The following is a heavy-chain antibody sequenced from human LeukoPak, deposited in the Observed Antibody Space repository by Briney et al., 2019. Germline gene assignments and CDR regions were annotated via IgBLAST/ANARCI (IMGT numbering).Heavy chain of an antibody. J-gene: IGHJ4*02. V-gene: IGHV3-23*01. CDR2: ISGSGGST. CDR1: GFTFSSYA. CDR3: AKVTYYYDSSGYYYLYFDY. Sequence: GGSLRLSCAASGFTFSSYAMSWVRQAPGKGLEWVSAISGSGGSTYYADSVKGRFIISRDNSKNTLYLQMNSLRAEDTAVYYCAKVTYYYDSSGYYYLYFDYWGQVTLVTVSS. D-gene: IGHD3-22*01.